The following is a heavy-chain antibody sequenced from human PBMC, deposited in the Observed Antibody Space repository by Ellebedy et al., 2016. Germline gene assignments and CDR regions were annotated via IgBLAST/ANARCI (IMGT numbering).Heavy chain of an antibody. J-gene: IGHJ4*02. CDR3: RQGHYFDQ. CDR1: GFAFRNFF. CDR2: ISGAGYTT. V-gene: IGHV3-23*01. Sequence: GGSLRLSXVASGFAFRNFFMTWVRQAPGKGLEWVATISGAGYTTFFADSVKGRFTISRDNSKNTLYLQMNNLRVEDTALYYCRQGHYFDQWGQGALVTVSS.